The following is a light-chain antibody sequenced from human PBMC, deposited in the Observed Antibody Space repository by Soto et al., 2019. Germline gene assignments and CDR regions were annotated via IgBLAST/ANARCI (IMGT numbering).Light chain of an antibody. V-gene: IGKV3-20*01. Sequence: EIVLTQSPGTLSLSPGERATLSCRASQSGSSSFLAWYQQKPDQAPRLLIYGASSRATGIPDRFSGSGSGTDFTLTITRLEPEDFAVYYCPQYGSSPWTFGQGTKVEIK. CDR2: GAS. J-gene: IGKJ1*01. CDR1: QSGSSSF. CDR3: PQYGSSPWT.